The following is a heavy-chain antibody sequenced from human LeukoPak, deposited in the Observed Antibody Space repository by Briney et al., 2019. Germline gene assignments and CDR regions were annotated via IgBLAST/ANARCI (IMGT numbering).Heavy chain of an antibody. CDR3: ARWASSGSPYSSSWYGLSYNWFDP. J-gene: IGHJ5*02. CDR2: IYSCDSGT. V-gene: IGHV5-51*01. D-gene: IGHD6-13*01. Sequence: GEALQISCKGSGYSFTSYLIGWVRQLPGKGLEWMGIIYSCDSGTSYSPSFQGQVTISADKSISIASLQRSSLKASDTAMYYCARWASSGSPYSSSWYGLSYNWFDPWGEGALVTVSS. CDR1: GYSFTSYL.